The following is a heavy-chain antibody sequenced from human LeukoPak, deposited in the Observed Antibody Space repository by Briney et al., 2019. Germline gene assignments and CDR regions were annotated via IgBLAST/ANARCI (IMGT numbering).Heavy chain of an antibody. V-gene: IGHV3-33*01. CDR1: GFTFSSYG. CDR3: ARDRGSYYYDSSGIAGDFDY. CDR2: IWYDGSNK. D-gene: IGHD3-22*01. J-gene: IGHJ4*02. Sequence: GRSLRLSCAASGFTFSSYGMHWVRQAPGKGLEWVAVIWYDGSNKYYADSVKGRFTISRDNSKNTLYLQMNSLRAEDTAVYYCARDRGSYYYDSSGIAGDFDYWGQGTLVTVSS.